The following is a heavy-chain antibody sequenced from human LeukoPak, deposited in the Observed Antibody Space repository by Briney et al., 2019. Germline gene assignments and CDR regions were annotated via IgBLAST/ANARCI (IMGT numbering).Heavy chain of an antibody. CDR2: IYYSGST. V-gene: IGHV4-39*01. CDR3: ASVVRYGGNPYYFDY. Sequence: PSETLSLTCTVSGGSISSSSYYWGWIRQPPGKGLEWIGSIYYSGSTYYNPSLKSRVTISVDTSKNQFSLKLSSVTAADTAVYYCASVVRYGGNPYYFDYWGQGTLVTVSS. CDR1: GGSISSSSYY. D-gene: IGHD4-23*01. J-gene: IGHJ4*02.